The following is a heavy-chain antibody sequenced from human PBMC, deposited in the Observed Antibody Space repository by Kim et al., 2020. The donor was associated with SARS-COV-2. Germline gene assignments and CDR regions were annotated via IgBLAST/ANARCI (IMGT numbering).Heavy chain of an antibody. CDR3: ARIYNQRMVRGPRWVNYGMDV. Sequence: ASVKVSCKASGYTFTSYDINWVRQATGQGLEWMGWMNPNSGNTGYAQKFQGRVTMTRNTSISTAYMELSSLRSEDTAVYYCARIYNQRMVRGPRWVNYGMDVWGQGATVTVSS. CDR2: MNPNSGNT. J-gene: IGHJ6*02. CDR1: GYTFTSYD. V-gene: IGHV1-8*01. D-gene: IGHD3-10*01.